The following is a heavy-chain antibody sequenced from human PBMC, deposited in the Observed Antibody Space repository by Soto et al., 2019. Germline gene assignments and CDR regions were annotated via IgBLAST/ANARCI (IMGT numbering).Heavy chain of an antibody. J-gene: IGHJ3*02. V-gene: IGHV3-30*18. CDR3: AKLSFNMIVRGAFDI. D-gene: IGHD3-22*01. CDR1: GFTFSSYG. Sequence: QVQLVESGGGVVQPGRSLRLSCAASGFTFSSYGMHWVRQAPGKGLEWVAVISYDGSNKYYADSVKGRFTISRDNSKNTLYLQMNSLRAEDTAVYYCAKLSFNMIVRGAFDIWGQGTMVTVSS. CDR2: ISYDGSNK.